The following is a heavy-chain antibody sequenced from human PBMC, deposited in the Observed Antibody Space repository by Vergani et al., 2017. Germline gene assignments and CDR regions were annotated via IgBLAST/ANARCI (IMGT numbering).Heavy chain of an antibody. V-gene: IGHV3-30*18. Sequence: QVQLVESGGGVVQPGRSLRLSCAASGFTFSSYGMHWVRQAPGKGLEWVAVISYDGINKYYADSVKGRFTISRDNSKNTLYLEMNSLRAEDTAVYYCAKDRRLGTNYMDVWGKGTTVTVSS. J-gene: IGHJ6*03. CDR2: ISYDGINK. CDR1: GFTFSSYG. D-gene: IGHD7-27*01. CDR3: AKDRRLGTNYMDV.